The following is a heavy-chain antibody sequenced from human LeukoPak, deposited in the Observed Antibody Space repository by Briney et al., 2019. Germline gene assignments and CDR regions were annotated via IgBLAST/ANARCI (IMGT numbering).Heavy chain of an antibody. Sequence: PSETLSLTCTVSGGSISSGGYYWSWIRQPPGKGLEWIGYIYHSGSTYYNPSLKSRVTISVDRSKNQFSLKLSSVTAADTAVYYCASSSWVGGTIDYWGQGTLVTVSS. J-gene: IGHJ4*02. V-gene: IGHV4-30-2*01. CDR3: ASSSWVGGTIDY. D-gene: IGHD1-26*01. CDR1: GGSISSGGYY. CDR2: IYHSGST.